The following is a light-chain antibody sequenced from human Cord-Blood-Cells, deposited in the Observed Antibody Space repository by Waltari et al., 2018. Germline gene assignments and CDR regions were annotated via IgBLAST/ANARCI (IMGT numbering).Light chain of an antibody. CDR1: QSVSSY. J-gene: IGKJ4*01. CDR2: DAS. Sequence: EIVLTQSPATLPLSPGERATLSCRASQSVSSYLAWYQQKPGQAPRLLIDDASNRATGIPAMFSGSGSGTDFTLSISSLEPEDFAVYYCQQRSNWPPLTFGGGTKVEIK. CDR3: QQRSNWPPLT. V-gene: IGKV3-11*01.